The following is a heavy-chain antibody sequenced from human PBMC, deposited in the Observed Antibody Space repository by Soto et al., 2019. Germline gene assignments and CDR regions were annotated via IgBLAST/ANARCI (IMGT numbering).Heavy chain of an antibody. D-gene: IGHD5-12*01. Sequence: GSLRLSCAASGFAFSTYEMDWVRQAPGKGLEWVAHITSSGATMYADSVRGRFTISRDNADNSLYLQMNSLRPEDTAVYYCTKEKSVMYSGYDAFDTCGRRTMVTVSS. CDR3: TKEKSVMYSGYDAFDT. V-gene: IGHV3-48*03. CDR1: GFAFSTYE. CDR2: ITSSGAT. J-gene: IGHJ3*02.